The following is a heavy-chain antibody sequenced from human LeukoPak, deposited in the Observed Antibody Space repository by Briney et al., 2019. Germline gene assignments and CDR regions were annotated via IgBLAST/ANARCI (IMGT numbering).Heavy chain of an antibody. CDR1: GFTLTSYA. CDR3: AKSKVVDY. V-gene: IGHV3-23*01. J-gene: IGHJ4*02. CDR2: INDRGGTT. Sequence: PGGSLRLSCAASGFTLTSYAMTWVRQAPGKGLEWVSLINDRGGTTFYAHSVKGRFTISRDNSKNTLYLQMDSLRADDTAIYYCAKSKVVDYWGQGTLVTVSS. D-gene: IGHD2-15*01.